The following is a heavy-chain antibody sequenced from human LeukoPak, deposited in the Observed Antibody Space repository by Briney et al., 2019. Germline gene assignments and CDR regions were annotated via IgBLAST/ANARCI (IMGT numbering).Heavy chain of an antibody. CDR1: GFTFSNAW. D-gene: IGHD5-12*01. Sequence: SGGSLRLSCAASGFTFSNAWMSWVRQAPGKGLEWVGRIKSKTDGRTTDYAAPVKGRFTIARDDSKNTLYLQINSLKTEDTAVYYCTTEDIVATSYYYYGMDVWGQGTTVTVSS. J-gene: IGHJ6*02. V-gene: IGHV3-15*01. CDR3: TTEDIVATSYYYYGMDV. CDR2: IKSKTDGRTT.